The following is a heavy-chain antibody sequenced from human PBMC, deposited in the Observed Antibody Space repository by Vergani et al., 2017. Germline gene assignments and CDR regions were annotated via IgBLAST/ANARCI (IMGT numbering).Heavy chain of an antibody. CDR2: IYNSGST. V-gene: IGHV4-30-2*01. CDR1: GGSISSGGYS. J-gene: IGHJ5*02. Sequence: QLQLQESGSGLVKPSQTLSLTCAVSGGSISSGGYSWSWIRQPPGKGLEWIGYIYNSGSTYYNPSLKSRVTISVDRSKNQFSLKLSSVTAADTAVYYCARFSPPPENWFDPWGQGTLVTVSS. CDR3: ARFSPPPENWFDP.